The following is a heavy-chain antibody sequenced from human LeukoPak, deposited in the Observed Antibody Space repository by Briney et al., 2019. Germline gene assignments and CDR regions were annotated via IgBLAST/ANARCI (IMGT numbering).Heavy chain of an antibody. Sequence: TSETLSLTCTVSGGSISSNIYYWGWIRQPPGEGLEWIGSIYYSGSAYYNPSLKSRVTISVDTSRNQFSLRLSSLTAADTAMYFCAKSLYDYRSGTYFRPFDYWGQGTLVTVSS. CDR1: GGSISSNIYY. CDR3: AKSLYDYRSGTYFRPFDY. CDR2: IYYSGSA. V-gene: IGHV4-39*01. D-gene: IGHD3-10*01. J-gene: IGHJ4*02.